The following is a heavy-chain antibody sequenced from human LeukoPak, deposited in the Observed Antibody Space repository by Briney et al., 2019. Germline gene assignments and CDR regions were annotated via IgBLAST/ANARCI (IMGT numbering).Heavy chain of an antibody. V-gene: IGHV3-53*04. CDR2: IYSDGST. D-gene: IGHD6-25*01. CDR3: AISSSGDNGYYYGMDV. Sequence: GGSLRLSCAASGFTVSSNYMSWVRQAPGKGLEWVSLIYSDGSTYYADSVKGRFSISRHNSKNTLYLQMNSLRAEDTAVYYCAISSSGDNGYYYGMDVWGQGTTVTVSS. CDR1: GFTVSSNY. J-gene: IGHJ6*02.